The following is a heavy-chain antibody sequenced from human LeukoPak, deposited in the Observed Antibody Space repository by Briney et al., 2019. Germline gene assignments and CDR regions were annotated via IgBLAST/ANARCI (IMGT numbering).Heavy chain of an antibody. CDR1: GFTFSSYA. J-gene: IGHJ4*02. Sequence: GGSLRLSCAASGFTFSSYAMSWVRQAPGKGLEWVSAISGSCGSTYYADSVKGRFTISRDNSKNTLYLQMNSLRAEDTAVYYCAKDFRYSGSIIDYWGQGTLVTVSS. D-gene: IGHD1-26*01. CDR2: ISGSCGST. V-gene: IGHV3-23*01. CDR3: AKDFRYSGSIIDY.